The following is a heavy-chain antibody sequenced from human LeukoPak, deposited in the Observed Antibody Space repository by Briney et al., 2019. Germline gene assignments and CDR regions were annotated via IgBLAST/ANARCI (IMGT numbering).Heavy chain of an antibody. V-gene: IGHV3-23*01. Sequence: GGSLRLSCAASGFTFTTFAMSWVRQAPGKGLEWVSAISGSGGSTYYADSVKGRFTISRDNSKNTLYLQMNSLRAEDTAVYYCAKEGYSLGVDCWGQGTLVTVSS. CDR1: GFTFTTFA. CDR2: ISGSGGST. J-gene: IGHJ4*02. CDR3: AKEGYSLGVDC. D-gene: IGHD5-18*01.